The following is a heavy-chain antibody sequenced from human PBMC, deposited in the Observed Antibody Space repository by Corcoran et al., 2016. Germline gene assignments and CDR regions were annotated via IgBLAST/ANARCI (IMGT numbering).Heavy chain of an antibody. J-gene: IGHJ4*02. CDR3: ARVRMWEEMSDY. D-gene: IGHD1-26*01. CDR1: GGSISSSSYY. V-gene: IGHV4-39*07. CDR2: IYYSGST. Sequence: QLQLQESGPGLVKPSETLSLTCTVSGGSISSSSYYWGWIRQPPGKGLEWIGSIYYSGSTYYNPSLKSRVTISVDTSKNQFSRKLSAVTAADTTVYYVARVRMWEEMSDYWGQGTLVTVSS.